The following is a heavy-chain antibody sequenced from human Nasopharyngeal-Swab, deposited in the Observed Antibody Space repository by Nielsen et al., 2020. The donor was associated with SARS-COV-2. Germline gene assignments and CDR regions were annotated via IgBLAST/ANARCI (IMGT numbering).Heavy chain of an antibody. Sequence: GGSLRLSCKGSGYRFTNYWIAWVRQMPGKGPESMDIIYPGDSDARYSPSFQGQVTISVDKSINATYLQWSSLKASDTAMYYCARLSSYVRLNYMDVWGKGTTVSVSS. J-gene: IGHJ6*03. CDR2: IYPGDSDA. CDR1: GYRFTNYW. CDR3: ARLSSYVRLNYMDV. V-gene: IGHV5-51*01. D-gene: IGHD3-16*01.